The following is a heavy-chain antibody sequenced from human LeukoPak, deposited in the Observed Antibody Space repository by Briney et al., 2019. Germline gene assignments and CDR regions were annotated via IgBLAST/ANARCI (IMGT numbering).Heavy chain of an antibody. CDR3: AREKDFDSGPCGLDP. D-gene: IGHD2-21*01. CDR2: IRSSSSTI. J-gene: IGHJ5*02. Sequence: GGSLRLSCAASGFTFSSYSMKWVRKTPGKGLERVSYIRSSSSTIYNADSVKGRVTISRDNAKNSLYLQMNSLRAEDTAVYYCAREKDFDSGPCGLDPWGQGTLVTISA. V-gene: IGHV3-48*04. CDR1: GFTFSSYS.